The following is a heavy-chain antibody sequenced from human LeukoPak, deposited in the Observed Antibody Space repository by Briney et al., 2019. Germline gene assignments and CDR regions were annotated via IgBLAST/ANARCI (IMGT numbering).Heavy chain of an antibody. D-gene: IGHD2-15*01. V-gene: IGHV3-30*18. CDR1: GFTFSNYD. J-gene: IGHJ3*01. CDR3: AKSEEDARSDAFDV. Sequence: SLPLSCAASGFTFSNYDMHWVRQAPGKGLEWVAVISYDGINKYYGDSVKGQFAISRDNSKNTLYLQMNSLRPEDTAVYYCAKSEEDARSDAFDVWGQGSTVIVSS. CDR2: ISYDGINK.